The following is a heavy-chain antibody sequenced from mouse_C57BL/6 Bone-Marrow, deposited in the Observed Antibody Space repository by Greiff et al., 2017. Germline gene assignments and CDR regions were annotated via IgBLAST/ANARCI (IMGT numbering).Heavy chain of an antibody. D-gene: IGHD2-12*01. CDR2: IDPETGGT. J-gene: IGHJ2*01. Sequence: VKLMESGAELVRPGASVTLSCKASGYTFTDYEMHWVKQTPVHGLEWIGAIDPETGGTAYNQKFKGKAILTADKSSSTAYMELRSLTSEDSAVYYWTRPYYNDFDYWGQGTTLTVSS. CDR1: GYTFTDYE. V-gene: IGHV1-15*01. CDR3: TRPYYNDFDY.